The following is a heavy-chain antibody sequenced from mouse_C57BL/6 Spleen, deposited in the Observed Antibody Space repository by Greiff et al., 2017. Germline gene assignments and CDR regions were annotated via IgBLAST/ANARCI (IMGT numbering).Heavy chain of an antibody. CDR1: GYTFTSYW. Sequence: VKLQQPGAELVMPGASVKLSCKASGYTFTSYWMHWVKQRPGQGLEWIGEIDPSDSYTNYHQKFKGKSTLTVDKSSSTAYMQLSSLTSEDSAVYYCASGGFAYWGQGTLVTVSA. CDR2: IDPSDSYT. J-gene: IGHJ3*01. CDR3: ASGGFAY. V-gene: IGHV1-69*01.